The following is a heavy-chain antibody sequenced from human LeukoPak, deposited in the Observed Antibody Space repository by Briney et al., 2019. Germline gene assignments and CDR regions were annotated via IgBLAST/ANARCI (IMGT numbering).Heavy chain of an antibody. J-gene: IGHJ4*02. CDR3: ARPKNRGAYFDY. V-gene: IGHV4-59*12. Sequence: SETLSLTCTVSGGSISSYYWNWIRQPPGKGLEWIGYIYNSGTTNYNPSLKSRVTISVDTSKNQFSLKLSSVTAADTAVYYCARPKNRGAYFDYWGQGTLVTVSS. D-gene: IGHD3-10*01. CDR1: GGSISSYY. CDR2: IYNSGTT.